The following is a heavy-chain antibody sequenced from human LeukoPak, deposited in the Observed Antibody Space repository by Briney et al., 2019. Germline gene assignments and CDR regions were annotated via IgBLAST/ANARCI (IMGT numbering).Heavy chain of an antibody. J-gene: IGHJ6*02. CDR3: AKGESPAGLLIYYYYGMDV. CDR1: GFTFTSYA. D-gene: IGHD2-15*01. CDR2: ISGSGGST. V-gene: IGHV3-23*01. Sequence: RAGGSLRLSCAVSGFTFTSYAMSWVRQAPGKGLEWVSAISGSGGSTCYADSVKGRFTISRDNSKNTLYLRMNSLRAEDTAVYYCAKGESPAGLLIYYYYGMDVWGQGTTVTVSS.